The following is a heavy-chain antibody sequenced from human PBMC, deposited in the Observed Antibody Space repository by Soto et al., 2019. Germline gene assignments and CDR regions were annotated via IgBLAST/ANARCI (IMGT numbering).Heavy chain of an antibody. V-gene: IGHV3-15*01. Sequence: GGSLRLSCAASGFTFSNAWMSWVRQAPGKGLEWVGRIKSKTDGGTTDYAAPVKGRFTISRDDSKNTLYLQMNSLKTEDTAVYYCTTAVRGVIITTGGYYYYMDVWGKGTTVTVSS. CDR3: TTAVRGVIITTGGYYYYMDV. CDR1: GFTFSNAW. D-gene: IGHD3-10*02. J-gene: IGHJ6*03. CDR2: IKSKTDGGTT.